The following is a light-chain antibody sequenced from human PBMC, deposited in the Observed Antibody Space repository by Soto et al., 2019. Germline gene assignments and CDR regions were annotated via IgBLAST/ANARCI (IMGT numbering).Light chain of an antibody. CDR2: AAS. V-gene: IGKV3D-7*01. Sequence: PGERVTLSSRASQSVSSSYLTWYQQRPGQAPRLLMYAASTRPTSIAARFSGSGSGTDFILTITSLQSEDSGVFYCQQYYHWPRTFGQGTKVDIK. J-gene: IGKJ1*01. CDR1: QSVSSSY. CDR3: QQYYHWPRT.